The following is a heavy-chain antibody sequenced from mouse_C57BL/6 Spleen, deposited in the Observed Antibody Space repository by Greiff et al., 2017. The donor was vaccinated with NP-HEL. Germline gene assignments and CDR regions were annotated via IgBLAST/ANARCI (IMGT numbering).Heavy chain of an antibody. Sequence: EVQLQQSGPELVKPGASVKIPCKASGYTFTDYNMDWVKQSHGKSLEWIGDINPNNGGTIYNQKFKGKATLTVDKSSSTAYMELRSLTSEDTAVYYCASNYYGYDGGDYYAMDYWGQGTSVTVSS. D-gene: IGHD2-2*01. CDR3: ASNYYGYDGGDYYAMDY. J-gene: IGHJ4*01. CDR2: INPNNGGT. V-gene: IGHV1-18*01. CDR1: GYTFTDYN.